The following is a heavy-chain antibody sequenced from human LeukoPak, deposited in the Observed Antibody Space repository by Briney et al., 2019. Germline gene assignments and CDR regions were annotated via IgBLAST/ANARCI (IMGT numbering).Heavy chain of an antibody. CDR1: GFTFSSYS. CDR2: ISSSSSTI. D-gene: IGHD4-23*01. J-gene: IGHJ4*02. V-gene: IGHV3-48*02. Sequence: PGRSLRLSCAASGFTFSSYSMNWVRQAPGQGLEWVSYISSSSSTIYYADSVKGRFTIPRDNAKNSLYLQMNSLRDEDTAVYYCLIGNYGGNSPFVYWGQGTLVTVSS. CDR3: LIGNYGGNSPFVY.